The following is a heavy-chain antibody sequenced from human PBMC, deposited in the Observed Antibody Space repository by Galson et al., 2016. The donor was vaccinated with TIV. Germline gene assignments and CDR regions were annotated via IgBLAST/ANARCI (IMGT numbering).Heavy chain of an antibody. V-gene: IGHV3-30*18. CDR3: AKDKKYCTVNSCYTSYHYYYYGIDV. Sequence: SLRLSCAASGFTFSSYGMHWVRQAPGKGLEWVAVVSYDGGNEYYADSVKGRFTISRDNSKNPLYLQINSLRAVDTAVYYCAKDKKYCTVNSCYTSYHYYYYGIDVWGQGTTVTVSS. CDR1: GFTFSSYG. J-gene: IGHJ6*02. CDR2: VSYDGGNE. D-gene: IGHD2-2*02.